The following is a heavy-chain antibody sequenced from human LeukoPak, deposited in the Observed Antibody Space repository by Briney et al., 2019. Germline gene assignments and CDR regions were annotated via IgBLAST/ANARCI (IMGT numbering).Heavy chain of an antibody. J-gene: IGHJ4*02. Sequence: GGSLRLSCAASGFTFSSYSMNWVRQAPGKGLEWVSSISSSSSYIYYADSVKGRFTISRDNAKNSLYLQMNSLRAEDTAVYYCARDGGWIQLWPDHFDYWGQGTLVTVSS. V-gene: IGHV3-21*01. CDR2: ISSSSSYI. D-gene: IGHD5-18*01. CDR1: GFTFSSYS. CDR3: ARDGGWIQLWPDHFDY.